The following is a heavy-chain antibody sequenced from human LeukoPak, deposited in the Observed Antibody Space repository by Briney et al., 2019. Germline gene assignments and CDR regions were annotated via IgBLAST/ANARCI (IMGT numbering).Heavy chain of an antibody. CDR1: GFTFSSSW. CDR3: ASRVMAVNGFDI. CDR2: ISTYGSTT. V-gene: IGHV3-74*01. Sequence: PGRSLRLSSAASGFTFSSSWMHWVRQAPGKGLEWVSRISTYGSTTTYADSVKGRFTISRDNAENTLYLQMNSLRAEDTAVYYCASRVMAVNGFDIWGQGTMVTVSS. D-gene: IGHD3-16*01. J-gene: IGHJ3*02.